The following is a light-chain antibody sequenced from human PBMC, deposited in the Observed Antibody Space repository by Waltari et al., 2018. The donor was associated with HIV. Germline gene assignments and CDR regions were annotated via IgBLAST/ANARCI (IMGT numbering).Light chain of an antibody. CDR2: KAS. J-gene: IGKJ5*01. CDR1: QPINTL. V-gene: IGKV1-5*03. CDR3: QQYNSDPS. Sequence: DIQMTQSPSSLAAFVGDRVSITCRASQPINTLLAWYQQKPGRPPKLLVYKASTLQVGVPPRFSGSGWGTDFTLAIDTVQPDDFATYYCQQYNSDPSFGQGTRL.